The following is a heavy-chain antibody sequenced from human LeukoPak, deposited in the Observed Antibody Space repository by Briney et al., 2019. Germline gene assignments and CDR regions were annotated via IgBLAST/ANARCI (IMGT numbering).Heavy chain of an antibody. V-gene: IGHV3-23*01. CDR1: GSIFTTSA. Sequence: GGSLRLSCEASGSIFTTSAMSWVRQAPGKGLEWVSVIIGSDSSTYYADSVKGRFTISRDNARNTLYLQMNSLRAEDTAVYYCARWYYYETSGLYYGSFDNWGQGTLVTVSS. D-gene: IGHD3-22*01. J-gene: IGHJ5*02. CDR3: ARWYYYETSGLYYGSFDN. CDR2: IIGSDSST.